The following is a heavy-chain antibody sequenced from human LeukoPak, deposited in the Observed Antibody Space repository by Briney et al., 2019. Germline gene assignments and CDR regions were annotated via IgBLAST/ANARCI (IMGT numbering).Heavy chain of an antibody. CDR2: TSYDGRKN. D-gene: IGHD3-9*01. Sequence: PGRSLRLSCAASGFSFSFYNMYWVRQPPGKGLEWVAVTSYDGRKNIYADSVKGRFTISRDNSKNTLFLQMNSLRPEDTAIYYCAKVPLMTGLKYFDYWGQGTLVTVSS. J-gene: IGHJ4*02. CDR1: GFSFSFYN. V-gene: IGHV3-30*18. CDR3: AKVPLMTGLKYFDY.